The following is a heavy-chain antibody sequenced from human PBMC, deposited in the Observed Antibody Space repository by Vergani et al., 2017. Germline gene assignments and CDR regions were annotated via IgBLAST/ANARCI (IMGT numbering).Heavy chain of an antibody. V-gene: IGHV1-24*01. Sequence: QVQLVQSGAEVKKPGASVKVSCKVSGYTLTELSMHWVRQAPGKGLEWMGGFDPEDGETIYAQKFQGRVTMTEDTSTDTAYMELSSLRSEDTAGYYCAKVRRREQFLSWLWGTENWFDPWGQGTLVTVSS. CDR2: FDPEDGET. CDR1: GYTLTELS. D-gene: IGHD3-3*01. CDR3: AKVRRREQFLSWLWGTENWFDP. J-gene: IGHJ5*02.